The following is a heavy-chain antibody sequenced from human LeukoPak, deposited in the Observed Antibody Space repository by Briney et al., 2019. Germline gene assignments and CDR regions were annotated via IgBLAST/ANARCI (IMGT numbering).Heavy chain of an antibody. CDR2: FDPEDGDT. V-gene: IGHV1-24*01. Sequence: ASVKVSCKVSGYTLTELSMHWVRQAPGKGLEWMGGFDPEDGDTNYAQKVQGRVTMTADTFTTTAYMELRSLTSDDTAVYFCAIKPYSSSWYMDRLGGEYLQYWGQGTLVTVSP. D-gene: IGHD6-13*01. CDR3: AIKPYSSSWYMDRLGGEYLQY. J-gene: IGHJ1*01. CDR1: GYTLTELS.